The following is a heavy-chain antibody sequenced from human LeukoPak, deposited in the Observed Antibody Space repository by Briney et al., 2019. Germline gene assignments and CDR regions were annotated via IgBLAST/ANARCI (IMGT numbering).Heavy chain of an antibody. V-gene: IGHV3-21*01. CDR3: ARYDAGDGYNLDY. CDR2: ISSSSSYI. Sequence: GGSLRLSCAASGLIFSTYFMNWVRQAPGKGLEWVSSISSSSSYIYYADSVKGRFTISRDNAKNSLYLQMNSLRAEDTAVYYCARYDAGDGYNLDYWGQGTLVTVSS. J-gene: IGHJ4*02. D-gene: IGHD5-24*01. CDR1: GLIFSTYF.